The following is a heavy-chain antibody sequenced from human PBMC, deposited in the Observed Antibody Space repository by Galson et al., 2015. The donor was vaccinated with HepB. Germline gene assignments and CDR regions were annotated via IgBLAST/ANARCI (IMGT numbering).Heavy chain of an antibody. V-gene: IGHV3-7*04. CDR2: IKQDGSEK. CDR3: ARGDYGDYDEPEYYFDY. J-gene: IGHJ4*02. Sequence: SLRLSCAASGFTFSSYWMSWVRQAPGKGLEWVANIKQDGSEKYYVDSVKGRFTISRDNAKNSLYLQMNSLRAEDTAVYYCARGDYGDYDEPEYYFDYWGQGTLVTVSS. D-gene: IGHD4-17*01. CDR1: GFTFSSYW.